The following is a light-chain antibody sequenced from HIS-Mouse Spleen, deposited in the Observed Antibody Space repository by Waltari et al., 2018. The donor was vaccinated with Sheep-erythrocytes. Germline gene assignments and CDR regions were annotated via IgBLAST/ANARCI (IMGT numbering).Light chain of an antibody. CDR2: EVS. J-gene: IGLJ3*02. CDR1: SSDVGGYNY. V-gene: IGLV2-14*01. CDR3: SSYTSSSTWV. Sequence: QSALTQPASVSGSPGQSITISCTGTSSDVGGYNYVSWYQQHPAKAPKLRIYEVSNRPYGVSNRFSGSQSGNTASLTISGLQAEDEADYYCSSYTSSSTWVFGGGTKLTVL.